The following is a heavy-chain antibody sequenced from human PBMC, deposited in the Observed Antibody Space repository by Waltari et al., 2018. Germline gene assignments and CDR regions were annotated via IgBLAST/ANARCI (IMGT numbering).Heavy chain of an antibody. CDR1: GGTFSSYA. Sequence: QVQLVQSGAEVKKPGSSVKVSCKASGGTFSSYAISWVRQAPGQGLEWMGGVIPLFGTANYAQKFHGGVTITADKSTSTAYMELSSLRSEDTAVYYCAKGKWELLGPLGYWGQGTLVTVSS. J-gene: IGHJ4*02. CDR2: VIPLFGTA. D-gene: IGHD1-26*01. V-gene: IGHV1-69*14. CDR3: AKGKWELLGPLGY.